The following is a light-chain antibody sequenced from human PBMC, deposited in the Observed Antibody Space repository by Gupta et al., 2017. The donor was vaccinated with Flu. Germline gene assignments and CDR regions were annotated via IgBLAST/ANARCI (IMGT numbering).Light chain of an antibody. Sequence: PSTLSASVGDRVTVPCRASQPIGTFLAWYQQKPGKAPKLLIYKASNLESGVPSRFSGSGSGTEFTLTIASLQPEDFATYYCQQYNNYPYTFGQGTKLEIK. CDR2: KAS. CDR3: QQYNNYPYT. CDR1: QPIGTF. V-gene: IGKV1-5*03. J-gene: IGKJ2*01.